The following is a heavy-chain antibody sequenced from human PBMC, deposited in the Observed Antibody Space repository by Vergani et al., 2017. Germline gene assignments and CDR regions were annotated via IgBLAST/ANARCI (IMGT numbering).Heavy chain of an antibody. CDR1: GYTFSNYY. J-gene: IGHJ4*02. V-gene: IGHV1-46*03. CDR3: ARGDYGIFTGYRY. D-gene: IGHD3-9*01. CDR2: INPSGVHT. Sequence: QVQVVQSGAEVKKSGASVKVSCKTSGYTFSNYYMHWLRQAPGQGLEWMGIINPSGVHTNYAQKFQGRATMTRDTSTSTVYMELSSLKSEDTAIYYCARGDYGIFTGYRYWGQGTLVTVSA.